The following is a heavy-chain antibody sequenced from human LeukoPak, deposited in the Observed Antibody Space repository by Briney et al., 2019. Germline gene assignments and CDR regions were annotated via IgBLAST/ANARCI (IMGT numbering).Heavy chain of an antibody. D-gene: IGHD6-13*01. CDR2: ISYDGSNK. CDR3: AKSGGSRNYYGMDV. V-gene: IGHV3-30*18. J-gene: IGHJ6*02. Sequence: GGSLRLSCAASGFTFSICAMHWVRQAPGKGLEWVAVISYDGSNKYYADSVKGRFTISRDNSKNTLYLQMNSLRAEDTAVYYCAKSGGSRNYYGMDVWGQGTTVTVSS. CDR1: GFTFSICA.